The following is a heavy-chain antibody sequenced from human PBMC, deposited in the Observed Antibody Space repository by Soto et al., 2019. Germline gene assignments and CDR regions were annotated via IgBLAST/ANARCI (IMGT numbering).Heavy chain of an antibody. Sequence: EVQLVESGGGLVQPGGSLRLSCLTSGFSFSSYWMSWVRQAPGKGLEWVANIKQNGTEKFYVDSVKGRFTISRDNAKNSLSLEMNSLRAEATAVYYCAREKWLQFYFYCGLDVWGQGNTVTVSS. CDR3: AREKWLQFYFYCGLDV. CDR2: IKQNGTEK. V-gene: IGHV3-7*01. D-gene: IGHD4-4*01. J-gene: IGHJ6*02. CDR1: GFSFSSYW.